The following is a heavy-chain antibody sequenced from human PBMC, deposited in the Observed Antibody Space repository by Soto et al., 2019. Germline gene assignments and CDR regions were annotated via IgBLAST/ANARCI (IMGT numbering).Heavy chain of an antibody. CDR2: ISSSRSTI. CDR1: GFTFSSYS. J-gene: IGHJ4*02. CDR3: ARDTFSGTGTKY. V-gene: IGHV3-48*01. D-gene: IGHD1-7*01. Sequence: GGSLRLSCAASGFTFSSYSMNWVRQAPGKGLEWVSYISSSRSTIYYADSVKGRFTISRDNAKNSLYLQMNSLRAEDTAVYYCARDTFSGTGTKYWGQGTLVTVSS.